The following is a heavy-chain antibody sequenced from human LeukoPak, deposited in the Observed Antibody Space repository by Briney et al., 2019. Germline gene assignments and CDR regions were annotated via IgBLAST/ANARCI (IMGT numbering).Heavy chain of an antibody. Sequence: GGSLRLSCAASGFTFSSYMMTWVRQAPGKGLEWVANIKPDGGEKFYVDSVRGRFTISRDNAKNSLYLQMNSLRAEDTAVYYCAKDPGYSRSLDYWGQGTLVTVSS. J-gene: IGHJ4*02. D-gene: IGHD6-13*01. V-gene: IGHV3-7*03. CDR2: IKPDGGEK. CDR1: GFTFSSYM. CDR3: AKDPGYSRSLDY.